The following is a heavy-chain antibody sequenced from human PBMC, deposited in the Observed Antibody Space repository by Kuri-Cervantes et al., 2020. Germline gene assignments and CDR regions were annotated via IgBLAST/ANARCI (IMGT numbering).Heavy chain of an antibody. CDR3: AKDRPAPGGY. CDR1: GFTFSHYG. Sequence: GASLRLSCAASGFTFSHYGMHWVRQAPGKGLEWVAFIRYDGSNRYYADSVKARFTISRDNSKNTAYLQLNSLSIEDTSVYYCAKDRPAPGGYWGQGTLVTVSS. CDR2: IRYDGSNR. J-gene: IGHJ4*02. V-gene: IGHV3-30*02. D-gene: IGHD1-26*01.